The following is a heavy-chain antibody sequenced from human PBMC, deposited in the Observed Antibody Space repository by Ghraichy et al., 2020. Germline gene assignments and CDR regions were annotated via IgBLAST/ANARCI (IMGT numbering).Heavy chain of an antibody. CDR3: ARAPSSGLWSSSDYFDY. CDR1: GFTFSIYN. Sequence: GGSLRLSCAASGFTFSIYNVHWVRQAPGKGLEWVSSISSGATYIYYADSVKGRFTVSRDNAKNSLHLQMNRLSADDTAVYYCARAPSSGLWSSSDYFDYWGQGTLVTVSS. D-gene: IGHD3-3*01. V-gene: IGHV3-21*01. CDR2: ISSGATYI. J-gene: IGHJ4*02.